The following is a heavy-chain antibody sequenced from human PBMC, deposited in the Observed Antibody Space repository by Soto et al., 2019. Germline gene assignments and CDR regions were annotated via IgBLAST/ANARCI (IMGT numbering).Heavy chain of an antibody. CDR1: GGSISSGGYY. Sequence: SETLSLTCTVSGGSISSGGYYWGWIRQHPGKGLEWIGYIYYSGVTYYNPSLKSRVTISRDTCKNQFSPELSSVTAADTAVYYCARGYSSGYLGNWFDPWGHGILVTVSS. V-gene: IGHV4-31*03. D-gene: IGHD3-22*01. J-gene: IGHJ5*02. CDR2: IYYSGVT. CDR3: ARGYSSGYLGNWFDP.